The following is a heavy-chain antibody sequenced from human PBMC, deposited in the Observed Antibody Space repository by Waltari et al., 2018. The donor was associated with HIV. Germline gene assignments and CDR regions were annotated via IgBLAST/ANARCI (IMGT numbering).Heavy chain of an antibody. D-gene: IGHD1-1*01. CDR3: AKTVRRGFDY. J-gene: IGHJ4*02. CDR1: GGSISSSNYY. Sequence: QLQLQESGPGLVKTSETLSLTCTVSGGSISSSNYYWGWLRQPPGKGLEWIGSIYYSGNTYYNPSLKSRVTISVDTSKNQFSLKLSSVTAADTAVYYCAKTVRRGFDYWGQGTLVTVSS. CDR2: IYYSGNT. V-gene: IGHV4-39*01.